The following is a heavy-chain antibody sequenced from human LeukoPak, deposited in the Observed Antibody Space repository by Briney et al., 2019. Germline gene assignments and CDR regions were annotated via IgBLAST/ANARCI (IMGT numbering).Heavy chain of an antibody. J-gene: IGHJ4*02. CDR3: ARDYGGSSPFDY. D-gene: IGHD4-23*01. V-gene: IGHV3-48*03. CDR1: GFTFSSYE. CDR2: ISSSGSNI. Sequence: GGSLRLSCAASGFTFSSYEMHWGRQAPGKGLEWVSYISSSGSNIYYADSVKGRFTISRDNAKNSLYLQMNSLRAEDTAVYYCARDYGGSSPFDYWGQGTLVTVSS.